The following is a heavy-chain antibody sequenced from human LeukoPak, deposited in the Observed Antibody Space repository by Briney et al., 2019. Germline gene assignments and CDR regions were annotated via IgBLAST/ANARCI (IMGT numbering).Heavy chain of an antibody. Sequence: SETLSLTCAVSGGSISSSNWWSWVRQPPGKGLEWIGEIYHSGSTNYNPSLKSRVTISVDKSKNQFSLKLSSVTAADTAVYYCARASYYYDSSAPLPDYWGQGTLVTVSS. CDR1: GGSISSSNW. J-gene: IGHJ4*02. D-gene: IGHD3-22*01. V-gene: IGHV4-4*02. CDR3: ARASYYYDSSAPLPDY. CDR2: IYHSGST.